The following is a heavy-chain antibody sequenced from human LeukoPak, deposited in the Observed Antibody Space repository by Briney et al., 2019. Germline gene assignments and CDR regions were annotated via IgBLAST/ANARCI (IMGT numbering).Heavy chain of an antibody. CDR1: GGSIRSYY. CDR3: ARGTIVATTG. Sequence: SETLSLTCTVSGGSIRSYYWSWIRQPPGKGLEWVGYISYSGTTNYNPSLKSRVTISVDTSKNQFSLKLSSVTAADTAVYYCARGTIVATTGWGQGTLVTVSS. V-gene: IGHV4-59*12. CDR2: ISYSGTT. D-gene: IGHD5-12*01. J-gene: IGHJ4*02.